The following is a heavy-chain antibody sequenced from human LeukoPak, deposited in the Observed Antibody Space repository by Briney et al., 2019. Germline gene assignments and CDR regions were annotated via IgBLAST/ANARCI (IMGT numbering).Heavy chain of an antibody. J-gene: IGHJ4*02. CDR1: GDPISSHSDY. D-gene: IGHD5-12*01. CDR2: IYYSGST. V-gene: IGHV4-61*08. CDR3: AREYSGLDY. Sequence: DPSETLSLTCTVSGDPISSHSDYKWTWIRQTPGRGLEWIGYIYYSGSTNYNPSLKSRVIISVDTSKNQFSLKLTSVTAADTAVYYCAREYSGLDYWAQGTLVTVSS.